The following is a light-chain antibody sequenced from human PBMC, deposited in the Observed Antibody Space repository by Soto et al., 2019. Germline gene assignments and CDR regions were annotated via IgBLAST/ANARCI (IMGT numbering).Light chain of an antibody. V-gene: IGLV8-61*01. CDR3: ALYMGSGIWV. CDR1: SGSVSTNYY. Sequence: QTVVTQEPSGSVSPGGTVTLTCGLSSGSVSTNYYPSWYQQTPGQAPRTLMHSSNTRSSGVPDRFSGSILGNKAALTITGAQADDEADYYCALYMGSGIWVFGGGTKVTVL. J-gene: IGLJ3*02. CDR2: SSN.